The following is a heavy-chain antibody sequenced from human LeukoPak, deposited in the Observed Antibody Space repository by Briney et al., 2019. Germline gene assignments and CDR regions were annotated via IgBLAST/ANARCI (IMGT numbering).Heavy chain of an antibody. CDR1: GYTFTSYG. Sequence: ASVKLSCNASGYTFTSYGISCVRQAPGQGLEWIGWISAYNGNTNYAQKLQGRVTITTDTSTSTAYMELRSLRSDDTAVYYCARVPPTTVTTFPYYFDYWGQGTLVTVSS. CDR3: ARVPPTTVTTFPYYFDY. J-gene: IGHJ4*02. D-gene: IGHD4-17*01. V-gene: IGHV1-18*01. CDR2: ISAYNGNT.